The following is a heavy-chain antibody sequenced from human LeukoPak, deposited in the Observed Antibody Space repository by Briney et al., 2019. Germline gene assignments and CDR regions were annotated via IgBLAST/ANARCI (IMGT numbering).Heavy chain of an antibody. CDR2: LNPIDGNV. CDR1: GYTFTNYD. J-gene: IGHJ4*02. Sequence: ASVKVSCKASGYTFTNYDINWLRQATGQRLEWVGSLNPIDGNVVSVEKFEGRLTMTRDTSINTAYMELSNLESEDTAVYYCAKGNRLYASGWSGRPSDYWGQGTLVTVSS. V-gene: IGHV1-8*02. CDR3: AKGNRLYASGWSGRPSDY. D-gene: IGHD2-8*01.